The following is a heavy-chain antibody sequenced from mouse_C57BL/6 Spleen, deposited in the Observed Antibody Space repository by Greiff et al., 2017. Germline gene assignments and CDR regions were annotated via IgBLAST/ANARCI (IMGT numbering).Heavy chain of an antibody. Sequence: VQLQQSGAELVKPGASVKISCKASGYAFSSYWMNWVKQRPGKGLEWIGQIYPGDGDTNYNQKFKGKSTLTVDKSSSTAYMQLSSLTSEDSAVYYCARKGVLDYEGGAMDYWGQGTSVTVSS. D-gene: IGHD2-4*01. J-gene: IGHJ4*01. CDR1: GYAFSSYW. CDR3: ARKGVLDYEGGAMDY. V-gene: IGHV1-80*01. CDR2: IYPGDGDT.